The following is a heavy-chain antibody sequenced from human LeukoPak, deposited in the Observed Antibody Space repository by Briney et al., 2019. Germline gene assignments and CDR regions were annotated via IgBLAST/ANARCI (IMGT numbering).Heavy chain of an antibody. CDR3: ARMGAIAGASANPDY. V-gene: IGHV4-59*01. Sequence: SETLSLTCTVSGGSISSYYWSWVRQPPGKGLEWIGFVYYTGSTNYSPSLKSRVTISVDTSKNQFSLKLRSVAAADTAVYYCARMGAIAGASANPDYWGQGTLVTVSS. D-gene: IGHD4/OR15-4a*01. J-gene: IGHJ4*02. CDR1: GGSISSYY. CDR2: VYYTGST.